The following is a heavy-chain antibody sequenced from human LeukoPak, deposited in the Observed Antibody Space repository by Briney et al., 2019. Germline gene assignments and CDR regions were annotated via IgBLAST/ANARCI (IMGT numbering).Heavy chain of an antibody. Sequence: ASVKVSCKASGGTFSSYAISWVRQAPGQGLEWMGGIIPIFGTANYAQKFQGRVTITTDESTSTAYMELSSLRSEDTAVYYCARGERQPTQFWRPRYYYMDVWGKGTTVTVSS. CDR1: GGTFSSYA. D-gene: IGHD3-3*01. V-gene: IGHV1-69*05. J-gene: IGHJ6*03. CDR2: IIPIFGTA. CDR3: ARGERQPTQFWRPRYYYMDV.